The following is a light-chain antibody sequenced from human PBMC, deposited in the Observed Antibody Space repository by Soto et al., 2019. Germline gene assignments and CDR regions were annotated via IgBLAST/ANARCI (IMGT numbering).Light chain of an antibody. Sequence: DIQMTQSPSSLSASVGDRVTITCRPSQSISSYLNWYQQKPGKAPNLLIYAASSLQSGVPSKFSGSGSGTDFTLTISSLQPEDFATYYCQQSYSSPFTFGPGTKVDIK. CDR3: QQSYSSPFT. J-gene: IGKJ3*01. CDR1: QSISSY. CDR2: AAS. V-gene: IGKV1-39*01.